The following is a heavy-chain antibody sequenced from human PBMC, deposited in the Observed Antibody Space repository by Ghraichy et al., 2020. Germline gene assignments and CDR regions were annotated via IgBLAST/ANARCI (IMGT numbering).Heavy chain of an antibody. Sequence: GGSLRLSCAASGFTVSSNYMSWVRQAPGKGLEWVSVIYSGGSTYYADSVKGRFTISRDNSKNTLYLQMNSLRAEDTAVYYCAREEEDSSGWYSNYWGQGTLVTVSS. D-gene: IGHD6-19*01. V-gene: IGHV3-66*02. CDR2: IYSGGST. J-gene: IGHJ4*02. CDR1: GFTVSSNY. CDR3: AREEEDSSGWYSNY.